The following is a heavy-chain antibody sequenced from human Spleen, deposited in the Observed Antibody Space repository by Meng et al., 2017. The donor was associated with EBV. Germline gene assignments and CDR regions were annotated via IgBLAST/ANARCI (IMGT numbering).Heavy chain of an antibody. CDR1: RGALRSVP. CDR2: LIPMSDAP. Sequence: NKLGSSVKQPVKTARGALRSVPVSWVRQAPGQGLEWRGGLIPMSDAPHHAQKFQGRVNITADESTNTHYMDLSGLRFEDTAVYYCASESGRGFTPDYWGQGTLVTVSS. CDR3: ASESGRGFTPDY. D-gene: IGHD3-10*01. J-gene: IGHJ4*02. V-gene: IGHV1-69*01.